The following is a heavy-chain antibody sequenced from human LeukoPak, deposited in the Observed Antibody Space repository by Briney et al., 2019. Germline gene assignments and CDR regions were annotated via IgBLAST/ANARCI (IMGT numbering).Heavy chain of an antibody. D-gene: IGHD1-26*01. Sequence: PGGSLRLSCAASAFTFSDYSMNWVRQAPGKGLEWVSYISGKSSTIYYADSVKGRFTTSRDNAKNSMYLQMNSLRAEDTAVYYCARDRMKSGSYYFDYWGPGTLVTVSS. V-gene: IGHV3-48*01. CDR1: AFTFSDYS. J-gene: IGHJ4*02. CDR3: ARDRMKSGSYYFDY. CDR2: ISGKSSTI.